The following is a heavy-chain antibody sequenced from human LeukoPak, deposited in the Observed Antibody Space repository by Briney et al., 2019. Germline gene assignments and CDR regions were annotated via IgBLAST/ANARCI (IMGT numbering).Heavy chain of an antibody. D-gene: IGHD3-22*01. V-gene: IGHV3-23*01. J-gene: IGHJ4*02. Sequence: GGSVRLSCAASGFTFSSYAMSWVRQAPGKGLEWVSAIIGSGGNTYYADSVKGRFTISKDNSKNTLYLQMYSLRAEDTAVYYCAKDRNRGYYDSSVYFDYWGQGTLCTVSS. CDR3: AKDRNRGYYDSSVYFDY. CDR2: IIGSGGNT. CDR1: GFTFSSYA.